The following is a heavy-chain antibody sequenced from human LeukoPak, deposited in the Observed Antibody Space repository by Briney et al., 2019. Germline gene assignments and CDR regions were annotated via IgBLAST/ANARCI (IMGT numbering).Heavy chain of an antibody. CDR3: ARGPNCGGDCYSSDAFDI. Sequence: GGSLRLSCAASGFTFSSYNMNWVRQAPGKGLEWVSSISRSSIYIYYADSVKGRFTVSRDNAKNSLYLQMNSLRAEDTAVYYCARGPNCGGDCYSSDAFDIWGQGTMVTVSS. D-gene: IGHD2-21*02. V-gene: IGHV3-21*01. J-gene: IGHJ3*02. CDR1: GFTFSSYN. CDR2: ISRSSIYI.